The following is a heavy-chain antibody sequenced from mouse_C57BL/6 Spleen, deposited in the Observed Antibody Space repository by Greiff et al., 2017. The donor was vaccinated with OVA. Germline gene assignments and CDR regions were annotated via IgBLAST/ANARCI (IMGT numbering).Heavy chain of an antibody. Sequence: DVKLEESGGGLVQPGESLKLSCESNEYEFPSHDMSWVRKTPEKRLELVAAINSDGGSTYYPDTMERRFIISRDNTKKTLYLQMSSLRSEDTALYYCARRSGSSFWYFDVWGTGTTVTVSS. V-gene: IGHV5-2*03. D-gene: IGHD1-1*01. CDR3: ARRSGSSFWYFDV. CDR2: INSDGGST. J-gene: IGHJ1*03. CDR1: EYEFPSHD.